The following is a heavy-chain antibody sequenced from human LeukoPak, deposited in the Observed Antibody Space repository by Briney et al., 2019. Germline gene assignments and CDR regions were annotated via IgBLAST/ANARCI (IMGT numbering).Heavy chain of an antibody. Sequence: ASVKVSCKSSGYTFTAYQMHWVRQAPGQGLEWVGWINPNSGGSNYAQRFQGRVTVTRDTSINTAYMELSRLRPDDTAVYYCARVKLITGFDNWGQGTLVTVSS. CDR3: ARVKLITGFDN. D-gene: IGHD3-22*01. CDR2: INPNSGGS. J-gene: IGHJ4*02. V-gene: IGHV1-2*02. CDR1: GYTFTAYQ.